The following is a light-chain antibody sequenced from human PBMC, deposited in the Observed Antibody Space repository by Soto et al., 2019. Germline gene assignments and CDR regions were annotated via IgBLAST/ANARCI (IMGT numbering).Light chain of an antibody. J-gene: IGKJ1*01. CDR1: QSVSSN. CDR3: QQYNNWPPQGT. CDR2: GAS. Sequence: EIVMTPSPAPLSVSPGEKTNPSCRGSQSVSSNLAWYQQKPGQAPRLLIYGASTRATGIPARFSGSGSGTEFTLTISSLQSEDFAVYYCQQYNNWPPQGTFGQGTKVDIK. V-gene: IGKV3-15*01.